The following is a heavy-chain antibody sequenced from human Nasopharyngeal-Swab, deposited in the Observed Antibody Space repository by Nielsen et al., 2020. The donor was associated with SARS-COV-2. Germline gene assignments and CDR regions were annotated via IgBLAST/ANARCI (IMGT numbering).Heavy chain of an antibody. CDR3: AGGGWYYGVGN. Sequence: SETLSLTCAVYGGSFSGYYWSWIRQPPGKGPEWIGEINHSGSTNYNPSLKSRVTISVDTSKNQFSLKLSSVTAADTAVYYCAGGGWYYGVGNWGQGTLVTVSS. CDR2: INHSGST. CDR1: GGSFSGYY. D-gene: IGHD6-19*01. J-gene: IGHJ4*02. V-gene: IGHV4-34*01.